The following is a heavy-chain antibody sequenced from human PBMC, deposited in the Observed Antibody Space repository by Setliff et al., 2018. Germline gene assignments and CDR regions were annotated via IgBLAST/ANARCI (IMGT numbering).Heavy chain of an antibody. J-gene: IGHJ4*02. Sequence: PPETLSLTCTVSGGSISTTDYYWGWIRQPPGKGLEWIGCVYYSGNTYYSPSLKSRVTMFVDTSKNQFSLMLYSVTAADTAIYYCARYDSSGYSENYYFDYWGQGTLVTVSS. CDR3: ARYDSSGYSENYYFDY. V-gene: IGHV4-39*07. CDR1: GGSISTTDYY. D-gene: IGHD3-22*01. CDR2: VYYSGNT.